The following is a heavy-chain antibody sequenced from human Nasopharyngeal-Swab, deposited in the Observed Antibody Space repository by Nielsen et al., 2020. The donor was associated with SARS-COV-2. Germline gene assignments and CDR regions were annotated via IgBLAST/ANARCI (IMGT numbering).Heavy chain of an antibody. CDR1: GGSISTYY. V-gene: IGHV4-59*01. D-gene: IGHD2-8*01. CDR3: ARGGLLYPRFFEY. Sequence: GSLRLSCTVSGGSISTYYWTWIRQSPGKGLEWIGYVFYTGSTFYNPSLKSRVAISVDTSNNQFSLKLTSVTAADTAVYFCARGGLLYPRFFEYWGQGTLTTVSS. CDR2: VFYTGST. J-gene: IGHJ4*02.